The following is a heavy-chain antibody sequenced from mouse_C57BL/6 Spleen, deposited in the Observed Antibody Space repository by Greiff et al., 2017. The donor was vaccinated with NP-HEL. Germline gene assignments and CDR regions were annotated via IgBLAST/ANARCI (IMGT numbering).Heavy chain of an antibody. CDR2: INPNYGTT. D-gene: IGHD4-1*01. Sequence: VQLQQSGPELVKPVSPAQLPSKASGYSFTDYNINWVKQSNGKSLEWIGVINPNYGTTSYNQKFKGKATLTVDQSSSTAYMQLNSLTSEDSAVYYCARGGGTFAYWGQGTLVTVS. V-gene: IGHV1-39*01. CDR3: ARGGGTFAY. J-gene: IGHJ3*01. CDR1: GYSFTDYN.